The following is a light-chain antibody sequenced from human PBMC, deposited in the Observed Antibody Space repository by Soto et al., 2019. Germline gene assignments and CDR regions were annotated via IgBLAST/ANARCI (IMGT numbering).Light chain of an antibody. CDR2: GAS. CDR1: QSVTNSF. V-gene: IGKV3-20*01. CDR3: QQYVSSPWA. Sequence: EIVLAQSPGTLSLSPGERATLSCRASQSVTNSFLAWYQQKPGQAPRLLIYGASRRATGIPDRFTGSGSGTEFTLTISRLEPEDFAVYYCQQYVSSPWAFGKGTTVDIK. J-gene: IGKJ1*01.